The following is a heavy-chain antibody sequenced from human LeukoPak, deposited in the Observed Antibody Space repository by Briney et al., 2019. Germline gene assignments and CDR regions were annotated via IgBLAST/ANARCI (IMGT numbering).Heavy chain of an antibody. Sequence: GGSLRLSCAASGFTFSSYWMTWVRQAPGKGLEWVANIKQDGSEEYYVDSVKGRFTISRDNAKNTLYLQMNSLRAEDTAVYYCARTSYGSGSYYNYWGQGTLVTVSS. V-gene: IGHV3-7*01. D-gene: IGHD3-10*01. CDR2: IKQDGSEE. J-gene: IGHJ4*02. CDR3: ARTSYGSGSYYNY. CDR1: GFTFSSYW.